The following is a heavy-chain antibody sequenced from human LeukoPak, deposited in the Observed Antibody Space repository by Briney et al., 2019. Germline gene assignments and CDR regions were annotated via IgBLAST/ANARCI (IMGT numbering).Heavy chain of an antibody. CDR2: LYSGGST. Sequence: GGSLRLSCAASGFMVTRDYLNWVRQAPGKGLEWVSLLYSGGSTYYADSVKGRFIISRDESKNTVYLQMNSLRAEDTAIYYCARATRTPGYCSGGSCLFYFDSWGQGTQVTVSS. CDR3: ARATRTPGYCSGGSCLFYFDS. D-gene: IGHD2-15*01. J-gene: IGHJ4*02. V-gene: IGHV3-66*01. CDR1: GFMVTRDY.